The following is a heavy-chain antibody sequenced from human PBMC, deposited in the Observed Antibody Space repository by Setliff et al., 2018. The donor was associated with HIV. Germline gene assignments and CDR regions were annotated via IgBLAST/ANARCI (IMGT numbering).Heavy chain of an antibody. V-gene: IGHV4-34*01. J-gene: IGHJ4*02. Sequence: SETLSLTCAVYGGSFSDYYWSWIRQPPGKGLEWIGEINHSGRTNQSPSLGSRVTISVDTSKNQFSLKLRYVTAADTAVYYCARHDSGGYYSLDYWGQGTLVTVSS. D-gene: IGHD3-22*01. CDR1: GGSFSDYY. CDR3: ARHDSGGYYSLDY. CDR2: INHSGRT.